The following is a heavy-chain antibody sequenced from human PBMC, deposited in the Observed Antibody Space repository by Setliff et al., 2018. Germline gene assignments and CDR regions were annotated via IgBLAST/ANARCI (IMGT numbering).Heavy chain of an antibody. D-gene: IGHD2-2*01. V-gene: IGHV1-2*02. J-gene: IGHJ4*02. CDR3: ARVCSSSGCPPNYYYFDY. CDR2: IHPNSGDT. Sequence: ASVKVSCKASGYTFTDYYMHWVRQAPGQGLEWMGWIHPNSGDTNYAQKFQGRVTMTRDTSISTAYMGLSRLRSDDTAVYYCARVCSSSGCPPNYYYFDYWGQGALVTVSS. CDR1: GYTFTDYY.